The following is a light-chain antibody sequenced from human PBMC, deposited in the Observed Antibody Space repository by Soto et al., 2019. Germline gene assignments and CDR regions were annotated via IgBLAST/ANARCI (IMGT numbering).Light chain of an antibody. CDR1: SSDVGGYNY. J-gene: IGLJ2*01. CDR3: SSYTGSSTLV. V-gene: IGLV2-14*01. Sequence: QSALTQPASVSGSPGQSITISCTGTSSDVGGYNYVSWYQQYPGKAPKLMIYDVSNRPSGVSNRFSGSTSGNTSSLTISGLHAQYDAHYSCSSYTGSSTLVFGGGTKLTVL. CDR2: DVS.